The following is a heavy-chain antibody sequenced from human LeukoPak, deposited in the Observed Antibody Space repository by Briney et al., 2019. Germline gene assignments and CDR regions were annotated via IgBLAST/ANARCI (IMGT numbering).Heavy chain of an antibody. V-gene: IGHV1-18*01. Sequence: ASVTVSFTASGYTFTSYGISWVRQAPGHGLEWKGRISAYNGNTNYAQKLQGRGTMTTDTSTSTAYMELRSLRSDDTAVYYCARDRCSSTSCFFDYWGQGTLVTVSS. D-gene: IGHD2-2*01. CDR3: ARDRCSSTSCFFDY. J-gene: IGHJ4*02. CDR2: ISAYNGNT. CDR1: GYTFTSYG.